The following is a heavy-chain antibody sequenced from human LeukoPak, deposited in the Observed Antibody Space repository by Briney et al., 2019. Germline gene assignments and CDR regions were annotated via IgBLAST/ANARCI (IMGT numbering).Heavy chain of an antibody. CDR3: AGSYYYESSGYYGTFDY. CDR1: GGSITSYY. CDR2: IYYSGST. J-gene: IGHJ4*02. Sequence: SETLSLTCTVSGGSITSYYWSWIRQPPGKGLEWIGYIYYSGSTNYNPSLKSRVTISVDTSKNQFSLKLRSVTAADTAVYYCAGSYYYESSGYYGTFDYWGQGTLVTVSS. V-gene: IGHV4-59*01. D-gene: IGHD3-22*01.